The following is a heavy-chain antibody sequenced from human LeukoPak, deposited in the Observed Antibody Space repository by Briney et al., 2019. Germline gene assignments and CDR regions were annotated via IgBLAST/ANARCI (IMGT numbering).Heavy chain of an antibody. V-gene: IGHV4-59*01. J-gene: IGHJ4*02. CDR3: ARSGVWGSQYGTSHLGDFDY. CDR2: IYYSGST. Sequence: PSEALSLTCTVSGGSISSYYWSWIRQPPGKGLEWIGYIYYSGSTNYNPSLKSRVTISVDTSKNQFSLKLSSVTAADTAVYYCARSGVWGSQYGTSHLGDFDYWGQGTLVTVSS. CDR1: GGSISSYY. D-gene: IGHD3-16*01.